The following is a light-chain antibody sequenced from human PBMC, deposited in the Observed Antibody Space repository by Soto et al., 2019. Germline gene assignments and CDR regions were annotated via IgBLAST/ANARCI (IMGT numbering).Light chain of an antibody. J-gene: IGKJ1*01. CDR1: QGISSY. V-gene: IGKV1-9*01. CDR2: AAS. Sequence: IQMTQSPSALSASVGDRVTITCRASQGISSYLAWYQQKPGEAPKLLIYAASTLQSGVPSKFSGSGSGIEFTLTISSLQPEDFATYYCQQLNSYPRTFGQVTKVDI. CDR3: QQLNSYPRT.